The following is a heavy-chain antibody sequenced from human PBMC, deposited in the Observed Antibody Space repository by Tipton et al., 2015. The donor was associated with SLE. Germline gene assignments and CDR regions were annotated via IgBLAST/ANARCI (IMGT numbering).Heavy chain of an antibody. J-gene: IGHJ4*02. V-gene: IGHV4-61*08. CDR3: VGEVAGKGFSG. Sequence: TLSLTCAVSGGSISSGGYSWSWIRQPPGKGLEWIGYIYYSGSTNYNPSLKSRVTISVDTSKNQFSLKLSSVTAADMAVYYCVGEVAGKGFSGWGQGTLVTVSS. CDR2: IYYSGST. D-gene: IGHD6-19*01. CDR1: GGSISSGGYS.